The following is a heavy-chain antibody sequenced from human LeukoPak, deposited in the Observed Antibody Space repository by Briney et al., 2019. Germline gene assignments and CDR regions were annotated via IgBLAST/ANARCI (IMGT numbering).Heavy chain of an antibody. CDR1: GDSINSGNSH. CDR3: ASYFVGNGGRGY. D-gene: IGHD3-10*02. CDR2: VYDSWNN. V-gene: IGHV4-30-4*01. Sequence: SETLSLTCTVSGDSINSGNSHWTWIRQPPGKGLEWLGSVYDSWNNYYNPSLESRITMSVDTSKSQYSLELSSVIAADTAVYYCASYFVGNGGRGYWGQGALVTVSS. J-gene: IGHJ4*02.